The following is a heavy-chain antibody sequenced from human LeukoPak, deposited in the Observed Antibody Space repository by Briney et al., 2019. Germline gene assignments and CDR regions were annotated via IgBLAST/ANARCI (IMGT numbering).Heavy chain of an antibody. CDR1: GYIFTSYW. CDR2: IYPGDSDT. V-gene: IGHV5-51*01. J-gene: IGHJ4*02. CDR3: TRKAYAFDY. D-gene: IGHD2-8*01. Sequence: GESLKISCKVSGYIFTSYWFGWVRQMPGKGLEWMGIIYPGDSDTRYSPSFQGQVTFSVDKSISTAYLQWSSLKASDTAMYYCTRKAYAFDYWGQGTLVTVSS.